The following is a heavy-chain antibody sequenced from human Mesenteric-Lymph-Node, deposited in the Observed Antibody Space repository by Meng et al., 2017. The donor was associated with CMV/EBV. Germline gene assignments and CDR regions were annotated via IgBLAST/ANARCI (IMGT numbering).Heavy chain of an antibody. CDR2: INQDESQK. D-gene: IGHD6-13*01. CDR1: GFTFSNFV. CDR3: ARVAPAGRGMDV. V-gene: IGHV3-7*04. J-gene: IGHJ6*02. Sequence: GESLKISCVASGFTFSNFVFNWVRQAPGKGLEWVANINQDESQKNYLDSVKGRFTISRDNAKTSLFLQMNSLRVDDTAVYYCARVAPAGRGMDVWGQGTTVTVSS.